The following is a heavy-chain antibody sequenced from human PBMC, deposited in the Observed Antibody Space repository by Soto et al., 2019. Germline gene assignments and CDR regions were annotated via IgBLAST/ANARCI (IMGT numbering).Heavy chain of an antibody. CDR1: GYTFTSYS. D-gene: IGHD6-13*01. J-gene: IGHJ6*02. Sequence: SVKVSCKASGYTFTSYSMHWVRQSPGQRLEWMGWINAGNGNTKYSQKFQGRVTITRDTSASTAYMELRSLRSDDTAVYYCARGYSSSYGMYVWGQGTTVTVSS. V-gene: IGHV1-3*01. CDR3: ARGYSSSYGMYV. CDR2: INAGNGNT.